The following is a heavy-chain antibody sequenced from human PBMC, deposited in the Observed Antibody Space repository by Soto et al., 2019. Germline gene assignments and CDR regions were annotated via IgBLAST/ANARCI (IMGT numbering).Heavy chain of an antibody. D-gene: IGHD3-3*01. V-gene: IGHV3-48*03. CDR3: ARETPYMHNDVWAGYSPFGH. CDR1: GFIFSDFE. CDR2: ISRLGGTI. Sequence: GGSLRLSCIVSGFIFSDFEMNWVRQVPGKGLEWVSYISRLGGTIHYADSVKGRFTISRDNGRSALYLQMNGLRAEDSGIYYCARETPYMHNDVWAGYSPFGHWGQGTQVTVSS. J-gene: IGHJ4*02.